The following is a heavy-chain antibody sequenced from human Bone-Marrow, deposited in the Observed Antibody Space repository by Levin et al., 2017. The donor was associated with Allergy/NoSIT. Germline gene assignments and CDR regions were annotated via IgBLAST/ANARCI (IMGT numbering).Heavy chain of an antibody. Sequence: GESLKISCQASGYTFTSYDINWVRQATGQGLEWMGWMNPNSGNTGYAQKFQGRVTMTRNTSISTAYMELSSLRSEDTAVYYCARDPARIVGATREHAFDIWGQGTMVTVSS. D-gene: IGHD1-26*01. J-gene: IGHJ3*02. CDR3: ARDPARIVGATREHAFDI. V-gene: IGHV1-8*01. CDR1: GYTFTSYD. CDR2: MNPNSGNT.